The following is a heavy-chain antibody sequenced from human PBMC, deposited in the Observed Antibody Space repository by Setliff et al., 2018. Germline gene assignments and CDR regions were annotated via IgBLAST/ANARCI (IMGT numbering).Heavy chain of an antibody. CDR1: GFTFGDYA. D-gene: IGHD3-10*01. CDR2: IRSKAYGGTT. Sequence: AGGSLRLSCTASGFTFGDYAMSWVRQAPGKGLEWVGFIRSKAYGGTTEYAASVKGRFTISRDDSKSIAYLQMNSLRAEDTAVYYCARDPPAGDDYWGQGTLVTVSS. V-gene: IGHV3-49*04. J-gene: IGHJ4*02. CDR3: ARDPPAGDDY.